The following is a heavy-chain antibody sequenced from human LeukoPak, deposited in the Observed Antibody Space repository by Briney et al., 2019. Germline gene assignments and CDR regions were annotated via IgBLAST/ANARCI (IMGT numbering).Heavy chain of an antibody. CDR1: GGSISSSNW. CDR2: IYHSGST. J-gene: IGHJ4*02. V-gene: IGHV4-4*02. CDR3: ARGGDVAAAGMETTPAFDY. D-gene: IGHD6-13*01. Sequence: SETLSLTCAVSGGSISSSNWWSWVRQPPGKGLEWIGEIYHSGSTNYNPSLKSRVTISVDKSKNQFSLKLSSVTAADTAVYYCARGGDVAAAGMETTPAFDYWGQGTLVTVSS.